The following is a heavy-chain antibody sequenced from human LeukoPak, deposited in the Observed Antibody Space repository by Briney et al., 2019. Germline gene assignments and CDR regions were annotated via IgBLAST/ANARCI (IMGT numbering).Heavy chain of an antibody. CDR3: ARPRGNIEMATNPFDY. D-gene: IGHD5-24*01. CDR2: ISSSSSYI. J-gene: IGHJ4*02. CDR1: GFTFSSYS. Sequence: GGPLRLSCAASGFTFSSYSMNWVRQAPGKGLEWVSSISSSSSYIYYAGSVKGRFTISRGNAKNSLYLQMNSLRAEDTAVYYCARPRGNIEMATNPFDYWGQGTLVTVSS. V-gene: IGHV3-21*01.